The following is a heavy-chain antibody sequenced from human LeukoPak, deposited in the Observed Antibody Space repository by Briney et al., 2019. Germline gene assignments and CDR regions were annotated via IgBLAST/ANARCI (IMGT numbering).Heavy chain of an antibody. CDR2: IRYDGSNK. V-gene: IGHV3-30*02. J-gene: IGHJ1*01. CDR1: GFTFSSYG. Sequence: GGSLRLSCAASGFTFSSYGMHWVRQAPGKGLEWVAFIRYDGSNKYYADSVKGRFTISRDNSKNTLYLQMNSLRAEDTAVYYCAKDFAAFYDSSGYYSEYFQHWGQGTLVTVSS. CDR3: AKDFAAFYDSSGYYSEYFQH. D-gene: IGHD3-22*01.